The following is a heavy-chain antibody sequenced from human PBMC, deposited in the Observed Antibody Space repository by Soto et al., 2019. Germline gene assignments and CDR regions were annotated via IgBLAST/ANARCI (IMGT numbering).Heavy chain of an antibody. CDR2: IKQDGSEK. J-gene: IGHJ3*02. CDR3: ASWDDFWSGYSGAAFDI. V-gene: IGHV3-7*03. CDR1: GFTFSSYW. D-gene: IGHD3-3*01. Sequence: GGSLRLSCEASGFTFSSYWMSWVRQAPGKGLEWVANIKQDGSEKYYVDSVKGRFTISRDNAKNSLYLQMNSLRAEDTAVYYCASWDDFWSGYSGAAFDIWGQGTMVTVS.